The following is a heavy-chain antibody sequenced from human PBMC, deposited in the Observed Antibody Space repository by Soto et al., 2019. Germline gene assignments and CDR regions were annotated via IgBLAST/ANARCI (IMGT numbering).Heavy chain of an antibody. CDR1: GVTFSSSA. Sequence: PVGSLRLSCAASGVTFSSSAMHWVRQASGKGLEWVGHIRSKTNSYATAYAESVKGRFTISRDDSMNTAYLQMNSLKTEDTAVYFCTSQTDAVQWLVVPTDYSLDYWGQGTLVIVSS. D-gene: IGHD6-19*01. J-gene: IGHJ4*02. CDR3: TSQTDAVQWLVVPTDYSLDY. CDR2: IRSKTNSYAT. V-gene: IGHV3-73*01.